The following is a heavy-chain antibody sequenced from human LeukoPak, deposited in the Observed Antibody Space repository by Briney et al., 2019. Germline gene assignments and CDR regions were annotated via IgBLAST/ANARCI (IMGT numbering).Heavy chain of an antibody. CDR3: ARVNRFGLFSYYFDY. J-gene: IGHJ4*02. CDR2: IYSGGST. D-gene: IGHD3-22*01. CDR1: GLAPSAHY. V-gene: IGHV3-66*01. Sequence: GGSPSLSCALSGLAPSAHYIGGVRPARGKGLEWVSVIYSGGSTYYAASVKGRFTISRDNSKNTLYLQMNSLRAEDTAVYYCARVNRFGLFSYYFDYWGQGTLVTVSS.